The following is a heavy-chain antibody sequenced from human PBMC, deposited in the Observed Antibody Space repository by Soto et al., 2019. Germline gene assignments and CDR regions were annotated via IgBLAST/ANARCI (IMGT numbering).Heavy chain of an antibody. D-gene: IGHD6-13*01. CDR1: GDTFSSYA. V-gene: IGHV1-69*06. CDR2: IIPIFGTA. J-gene: IGHJ4*02. Sequence: QVQLVQSGAEVKKPGSSVKVSCKASGDTFSSYAISWVRQAPGQGLEWMGAIIPIFGTANYAHKFQGRVTITADKSTSTAYMELSSLRSEDTAVYYGARGEPAAAGTFYFDYWGQGTLVTVSS. CDR3: ARGEPAAAGTFYFDY.